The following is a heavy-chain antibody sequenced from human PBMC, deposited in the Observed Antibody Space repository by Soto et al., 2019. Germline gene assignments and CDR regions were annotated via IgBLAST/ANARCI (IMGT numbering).Heavy chain of an antibody. CDR1: GFTFTTYT. J-gene: IGHJ4*02. V-gene: IGHV3-23*01. Sequence: EVHLLESGGHVVQPGGSLRLSCAASGFTFTTYTMNWVRQAPGKGLEWVSGILAGGTTYYADSAKGRFTISRDHTQNSVFLQMSSLRDEDTAVYYCAKDRQRDGIWTFDFWGQGTLVTVSS. CDR2: ILAGGTT. D-gene: IGHD3-9*01. CDR3: AKDRQRDGIWTFDF.